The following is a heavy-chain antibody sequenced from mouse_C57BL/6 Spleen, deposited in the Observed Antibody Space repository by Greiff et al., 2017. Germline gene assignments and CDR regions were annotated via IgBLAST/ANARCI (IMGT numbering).Heavy chain of an antibody. D-gene: IGHD1-1*01. CDR2: INPSNGGT. CDR3: AADYYYCSSYLDY. CDR1: GYTFTSSW. V-gene: IGHV1-53*01. Sequence: QVQLKQPGTELVKPGASVKLSCKASGYTFTSSWMHWVKQRPGQGLEWIGNINPSNGGTNYNEKFKSKATLTVDKSSSTAYMQLSSLTSEDSAVYYGAADYYYCSSYLDYWGQGTTLTVSS. J-gene: IGHJ2*01.